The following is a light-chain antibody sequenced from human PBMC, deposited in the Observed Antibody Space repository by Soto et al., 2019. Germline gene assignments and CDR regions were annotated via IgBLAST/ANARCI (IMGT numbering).Light chain of an antibody. CDR2: EVN. CDR1: SSDVGAYDY. Sequence: QSVLTQPPSASGSPGQSVTISCTGTSSDVGAYDYVCWYQQHPGKAPRLMIYEVNKRPSGVPDRFSGSKSGNTASLTVSGLQAEDEADYYCSSYAGSANLVFGGGTKVTVL. J-gene: IGLJ2*01. CDR3: SSYAGSANLV. V-gene: IGLV2-8*01.